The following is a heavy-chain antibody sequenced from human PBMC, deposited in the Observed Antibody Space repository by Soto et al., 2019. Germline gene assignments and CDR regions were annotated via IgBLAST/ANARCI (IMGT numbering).Heavy chain of an antibody. D-gene: IGHD6-6*01. V-gene: IGHV3-23*01. CDR1: GFTFSSFA. CDR2: ISASGDRA. J-gene: IGHJ4*02. CDR3: AKDRAGRGVAARLVRGYFDH. Sequence: EVQLLESGGDLVQPGGSLRLSCAAPGFTFSSFAMSWVRQPPGKGLEWISVISASGDRAYFADSVKGRFTISRDNSKNMLYLQMNSLRSEDTAVYYCAKDRAGRGVAARLVRGYFDHWVQGTLVSVSA.